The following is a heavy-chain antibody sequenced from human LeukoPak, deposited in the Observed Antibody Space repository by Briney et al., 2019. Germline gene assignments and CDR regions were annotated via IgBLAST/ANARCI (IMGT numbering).Heavy chain of an antibody. V-gene: IGHV1-2*02. D-gene: IGHD6-13*01. J-gene: IGHJ4*02. Sequence: GASVKVSCKASGYTFTGYYLHWVRQTPGQGLEWMGWINPNSGGTNYAQKFQGRVTMTRDTSISTAYMELSRLRSDDTAVYYCASYDIAAAGLDYWGQGTLVTVSS. CDR1: GYTFTGYY. CDR2: INPNSGGT. CDR3: ASYDIAAAGLDY.